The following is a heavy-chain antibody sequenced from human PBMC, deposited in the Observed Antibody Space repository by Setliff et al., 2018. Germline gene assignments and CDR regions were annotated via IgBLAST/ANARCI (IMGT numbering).Heavy chain of an antibody. CDR1: GFTFSNYS. Sequence: GGSLRLSCAASGFTFSNYSMNWVRQAPGKGLEWVSYFSGSSSTIRYADSVKGRFTISRDNAKNSLYLQMNSLRAEDTAAYYCARSGNYRVDYWGQGTLVTVSS. D-gene: IGHD1-26*01. J-gene: IGHJ4*02. CDR3: ARSGNYRVDY. V-gene: IGHV3-48*01. CDR2: FSGSSSTI.